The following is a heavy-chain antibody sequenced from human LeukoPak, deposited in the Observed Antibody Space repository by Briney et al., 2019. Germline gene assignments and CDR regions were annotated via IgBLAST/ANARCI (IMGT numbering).Heavy chain of an antibody. V-gene: IGHV4-59*01. CDR2: IYSGST. D-gene: IGHD3-10*01. J-gene: IGHJ5*02. Sequence: SETLSLTCRVSGASITSSYWSWIRQTPGKGLEWNGNIYSGSTNYNPSFESRVTVSLDTSKNQFSLSLTSVTAADTALYYCARAGYGSGSYGWFDPWGQGTLVTVSS. CDR1: GASITSSY. CDR3: ARAGYGSGSYGWFDP.